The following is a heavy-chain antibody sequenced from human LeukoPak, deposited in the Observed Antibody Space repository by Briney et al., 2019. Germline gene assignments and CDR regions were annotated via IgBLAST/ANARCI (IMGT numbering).Heavy chain of an antibody. V-gene: IGHV1-24*01. CDR2: FDPEDGET. CDR1: GYTLTELS. D-gene: IGHD3-10*01. J-gene: IGHJ5*02. Sequence: ASAKVSCKVSGYTLTELSMHWVRQAPGKGLEWMGGFDPEDGETIYAQKFQGRVTMTEDTSTDTAYMELSSLRSEDTAVYYCATGDLLLWFGELWSWGQGTLVTVSS. CDR3: ATGDLLLWFGELWS.